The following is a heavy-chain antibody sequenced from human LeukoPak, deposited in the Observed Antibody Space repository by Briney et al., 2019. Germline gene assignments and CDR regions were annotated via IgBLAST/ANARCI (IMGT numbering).Heavy chain of an antibody. CDR1: GFTFNNYW. CDR2: IKQDGSEK. Sequence: GGSLRLSCAASGFTFNNYWMTWVRQAPGKGLEWVANIKQDGSEKFYVDSVKGRFTISRDIAKNSLYLQMNSLRAEDTAVYYCARSNSSSWYPDAFDIWGQGTMVTVSS. J-gene: IGHJ3*02. V-gene: IGHV3-7*01. CDR3: ARSNSSSWYPDAFDI. D-gene: IGHD6-13*01.